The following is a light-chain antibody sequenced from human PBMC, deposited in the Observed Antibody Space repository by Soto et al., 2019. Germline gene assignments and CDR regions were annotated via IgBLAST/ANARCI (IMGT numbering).Light chain of an antibody. CDR2: SNN. CDR1: SSNIGSNT. CDR3: ASWDDSLNGSWV. Sequence: QSVLTQPPSVSGAPGQRVTISCTGSSSNIGSNTVNWYQQLPGTAPKLLIYSNNQRPSGVPDRFSGSKSGTSASLAISGLQSEDEADYYCASWDDSLNGSWVFGGGTQLTVL. V-gene: IGLV1-44*01. J-gene: IGLJ7*01.